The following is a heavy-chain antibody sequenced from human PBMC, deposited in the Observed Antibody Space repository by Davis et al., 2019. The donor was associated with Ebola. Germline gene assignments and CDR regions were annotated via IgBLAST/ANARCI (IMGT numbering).Heavy chain of an antibody. V-gene: IGHV4-59*01. D-gene: IGHD4-17*01. Sequence: SETLSLTCTVSGGSISSYYWSWIRQPPGKGLEWNGYIYYSGSTNYNPSLKSRVTISVDTSKTQFSLKLSSVTAADTAVYYCARVETTVTTGWFDPWGQGTLVTVSS. CDR3: ARVETTVTTGWFDP. CDR1: GGSISSYY. CDR2: IYYSGST. J-gene: IGHJ5*02.